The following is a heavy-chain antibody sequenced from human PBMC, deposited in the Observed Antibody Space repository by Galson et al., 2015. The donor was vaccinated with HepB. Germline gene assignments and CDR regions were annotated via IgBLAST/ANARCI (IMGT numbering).Heavy chain of an antibody. J-gene: IGHJ4*02. CDR3: ATACGGCYARSDY. CDR2: ISTSGSNT. Sequence: SLRLSCAASGFTFTSYGMNWVRQAPGKGLEWVSAISTSGSNTYYAQSVKGRITISRDNSKNTLYLQMKRLRAGDTAVYYCATACGGCYARSDYSGPGSLVTVSS. V-gene: IGHV3-23*01. D-gene: IGHD2-21*01. CDR1: GFTFTSYG.